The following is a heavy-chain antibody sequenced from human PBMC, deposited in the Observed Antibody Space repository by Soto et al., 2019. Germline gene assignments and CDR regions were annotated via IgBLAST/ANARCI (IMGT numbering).Heavy chain of an antibody. CDR1: GFTFSYNY. Sequence: PGGSLRLSCAASGFTFSYNYMSWIRQAPGKGLEWVSYISSSGSIIYYADSVKGRFTISRDNAKNSLYLQMNSLRAEDTAVYYCARDLGYYESDGYFDYWGQGALVT. V-gene: IGHV3-11*01. CDR3: ARDLGYYESDGYFDY. D-gene: IGHD3-22*01. J-gene: IGHJ4*02. CDR2: ISSSGSII.